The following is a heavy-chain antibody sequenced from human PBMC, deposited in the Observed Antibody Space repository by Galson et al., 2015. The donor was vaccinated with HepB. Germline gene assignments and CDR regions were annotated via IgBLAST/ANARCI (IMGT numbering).Heavy chain of an antibody. Sequence: SLRLSCAASGFTFSSYSMNWVRQAPGKGLEWVSYISSSSSTIYYADSVKGRSTISRDNAKNSLYLQMNSLRDEDTAVYYCARDDGLGELLPYYYYYGMDVWGQGTTVTVSS. CDR3: ARDDGLGELLPYYYYYGMDV. J-gene: IGHJ6*02. D-gene: IGHD3-10*01. CDR1: GFTFSSYS. CDR2: ISSSSSTI. V-gene: IGHV3-48*02.